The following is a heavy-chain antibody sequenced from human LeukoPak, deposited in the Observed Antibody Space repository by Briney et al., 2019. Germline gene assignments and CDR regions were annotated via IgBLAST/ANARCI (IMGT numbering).Heavy chain of an antibody. CDR3: ARVRLELLEYYYYMYV. Sequence: SETLSLTCAVSGGSFSGYYWSWIRQSPVKGLEWIGEINHSGNTNYNPSLRSRVSILVDTSKNQFSLRLSSVTAADTAVYYCARVRLELLEYYYYMYVWDKGATVTISS. V-gene: IGHV4-34*01. J-gene: IGHJ6*03. D-gene: IGHD1-7*01. CDR2: INHSGNT. CDR1: GGSFSGYY.